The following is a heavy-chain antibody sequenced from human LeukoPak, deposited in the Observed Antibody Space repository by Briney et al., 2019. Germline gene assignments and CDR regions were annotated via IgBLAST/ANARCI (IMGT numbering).Heavy chain of an antibody. CDR2: ISSSSSYI. V-gene: IGHV3-21*01. J-gene: IGHJ4*02. D-gene: IGHD6-19*01. Sequence: PGGSLRLSCAASGFTFSSYGMHWVRQAPGKGLEWVSSISSSSSYIYYADSVKGRFTISRDNAKNSLYLQMNSLRAEDTAVYYCARITAVAGSDDYWGQGTLVTVSS. CDR3: ARITAVAGSDDY. CDR1: GFTFSSYG.